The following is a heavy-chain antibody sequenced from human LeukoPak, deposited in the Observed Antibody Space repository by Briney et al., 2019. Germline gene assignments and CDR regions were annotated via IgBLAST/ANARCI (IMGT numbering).Heavy chain of an antibody. CDR3: AVSSGYYYSRFDY. Sequence: GRSLRLSCAASGFAFRSYGMHWVRQAPGKGLEWVAVISYDGSNKYYADSVKGRFTISRDNSKSTLYLQMNSLRAEDTAVYYCAVSSGYYYSRFDYWGQGTLVTVSS. J-gene: IGHJ4*02. D-gene: IGHD3-22*01. V-gene: IGHV3-30*03. CDR2: ISYDGSNK. CDR1: GFAFRSYG.